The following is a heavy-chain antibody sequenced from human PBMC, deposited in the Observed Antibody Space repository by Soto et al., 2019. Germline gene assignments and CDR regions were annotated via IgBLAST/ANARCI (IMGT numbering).Heavy chain of an antibody. V-gene: IGHV4-4*02. J-gene: IGHJ4*02. Sequence: QVQLQESGPGLVKPSGTLSLTCAVSGGSISSSNWWSWVRQPPGKGLEWIGEIYHSGSTNYNPSLKSRVTISVYKSKNQCSLKLSSVTAADTAVYYCARVTGSGWYAGYYFDYWGQGTLVTVSS. CDR3: ARVTGSGWYAGYYFDY. D-gene: IGHD6-19*01. CDR2: IYHSGST. CDR1: GGSISSSNW.